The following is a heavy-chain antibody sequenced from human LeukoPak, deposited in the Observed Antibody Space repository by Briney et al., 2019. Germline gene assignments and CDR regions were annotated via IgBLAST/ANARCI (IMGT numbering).Heavy chain of an antibody. CDR3: ARDWGSSWYGTWWFDP. CDR2: IYTSGST. D-gene: IGHD6-13*01. Sequence: SQTLSLTCTVSGGSISSGSYYWSWIRQPAGKGLEWIGRIYTSGSTNYNPSLKSRVTISVDTSKNQFSLKLSSVTAADTAVYYCARDWGSSWYGTWWFDPWGQGTLVTVSS. V-gene: IGHV4-61*02. J-gene: IGHJ5*02. CDR1: GGSISSGSYY.